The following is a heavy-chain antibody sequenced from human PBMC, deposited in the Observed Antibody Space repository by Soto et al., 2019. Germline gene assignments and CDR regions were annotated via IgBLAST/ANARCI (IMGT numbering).Heavy chain of an antibody. CDR3: GGQDYGAKGYSVEN. CDR2: IYYIGNT. J-gene: IGHJ4*02. D-gene: IGHD4-17*01. CDR1: NGSISSRSSY. Sequence: QLQLQESGSGLVKPSETLSLTCIVSNGSISSRSSYWGWIRQPPGKGLEWIGSIYYIGNTYYNPSLKSRVTISIDPSKTQFSLTMNSVTAADTAVYFRGGQDYGAKGYSVENWGQGALVTVSS. V-gene: IGHV4-39*01.